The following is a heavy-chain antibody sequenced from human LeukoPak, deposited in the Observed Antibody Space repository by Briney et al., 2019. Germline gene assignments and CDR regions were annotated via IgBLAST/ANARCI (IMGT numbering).Heavy chain of an antibody. Sequence: ASVKVSCKASGYTFTSYGISWVRQAPGQGLEWMGWISAYNGNTNYAQKLQGRVTMTTDTSTSTAYMELRSLRSDDTAVYYCARDQWEYSSSSSAFDIWGQGTMVTVSS. J-gene: IGHJ3*02. CDR1: GYTFTSYG. CDR2: ISAYNGNT. CDR3: ARDQWEYSSSSSAFDI. D-gene: IGHD6-6*01. V-gene: IGHV1-18*01.